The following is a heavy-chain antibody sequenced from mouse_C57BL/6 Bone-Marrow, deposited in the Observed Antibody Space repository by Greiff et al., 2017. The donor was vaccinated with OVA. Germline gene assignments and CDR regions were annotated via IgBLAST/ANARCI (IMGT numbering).Heavy chain of an antibody. Sequence: VQLQQSGAELARPGASVKMSCKASGYTFTSYTMHWVKRRPGQGLEWIGYINPSSGYTKYNQKFKDKATLTADKSSSTAYMQLSSLTSEDSAVYYCARSHYGSSYDWYFDVWGTGTTVTVSS. D-gene: IGHD1-1*01. CDR1: GYTFTSYT. CDR3: ARSHYGSSYDWYFDV. V-gene: IGHV1-4*01. CDR2: INPSSGYT. J-gene: IGHJ1*03.